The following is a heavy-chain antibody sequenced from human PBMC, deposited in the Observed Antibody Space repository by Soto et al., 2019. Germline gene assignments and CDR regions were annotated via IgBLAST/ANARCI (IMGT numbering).Heavy chain of an antibody. CDR2: MIPIFGTA. CDR3: ARDGAGITIFGVVTGANWFDP. V-gene: IGHV1-69*01. Sequence: QVQLVQSGAEVKKPGSSVKVSCKASGGTFSSYAISWVRQAPGQGLEWMGGMIPIFGTANYAQKFQGRVTITADESTSTAYMELSSLRSEDTAVYYCARDGAGITIFGVVTGANWFDPWGQGTLVTVSS. CDR1: GGTFSSYA. J-gene: IGHJ5*02. D-gene: IGHD3-3*01.